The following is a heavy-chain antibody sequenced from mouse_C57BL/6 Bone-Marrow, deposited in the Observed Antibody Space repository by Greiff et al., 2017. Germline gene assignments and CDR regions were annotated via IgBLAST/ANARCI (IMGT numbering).Heavy chain of an antibody. V-gene: IGHV1-85*01. CDR3: AVGSSYRYYAMDY. CDR1: GYTFTSYD. Sequence: QVQLKESGPELVKPGASVKLSCKASGYTFTSYDINWVKQRPGQGLERIGWIYPRDGSTKYNEKVKGKATLTVDTSSSTAYMELHSLTSEDSAVYFWAVGSSYRYYAMDYWGQGTSVTVSS. CDR2: IYPRDGST. D-gene: IGHD1-1*01. J-gene: IGHJ4*01.